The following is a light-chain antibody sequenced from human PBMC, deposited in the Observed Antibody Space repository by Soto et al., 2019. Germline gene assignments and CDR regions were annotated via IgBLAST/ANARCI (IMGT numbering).Light chain of an antibody. CDR1: RSLLHSDGKTY. V-gene: IGKV2D-29*01. Sequence: DIVMTQPPLSLSVTPGQPASISCKSSRSLLHSDGKTYLYWYLQKPGQPPQLLIYEVSNRFSGVPDRFSGSGSGTEFTLTISSLQPDDFATYYCQQYNSYSKTFGQGTKVDIK. J-gene: IGKJ1*01. CDR3: QQYNSYSKT. CDR2: EVS.